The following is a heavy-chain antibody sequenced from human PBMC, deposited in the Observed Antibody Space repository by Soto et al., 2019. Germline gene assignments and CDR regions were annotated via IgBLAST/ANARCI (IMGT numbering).Heavy chain of an antibody. V-gene: IGHV3-30-3*01. CDR1: GFTFSSYA. CDR2: ISYDGSNK. Sequence: QVQLVESGGGVVQPGRSLRLSCAASGFTFSSYAMHWVRQAPGKGLEWVADISYDGSNKYYADSVKGRFTIPRDNSKNPLYLQMNSLRAEDTAVYYCAGEAFTDYYASSGYSDTPDYWGQGTLVTVSS. D-gene: IGHD3-22*01. J-gene: IGHJ4*02. CDR3: AGEAFTDYYASSGYSDTPDY.